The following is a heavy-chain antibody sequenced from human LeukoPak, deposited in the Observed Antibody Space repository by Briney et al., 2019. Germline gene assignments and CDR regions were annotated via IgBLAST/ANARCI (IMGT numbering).Heavy chain of an antibody. CDR1: GYSFASNW. CDR3: ARPKSTTRGYFDY. Sequence: GESLKISCKGSGYSFASNWIGWVRQMPGKGLEWMGIIFPADSDARYSPSFQGQVTISADESINTAYLQWSSLKASDTATYYCARPKSTTRGYFDYWGQGTLVTVSS. V-gene: IGHV5-51*01. CDR2: IFPADSDA. J-gene: IGHJ4*02. D-gene: IGHD1-14*01.